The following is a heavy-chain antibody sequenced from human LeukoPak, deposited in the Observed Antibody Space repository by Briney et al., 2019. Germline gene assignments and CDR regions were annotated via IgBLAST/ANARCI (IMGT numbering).Heavy chain of an antibody. CDR3: AKDDYDSSGYPNAFHI. CDR1: GFTFSSYA. J-gene: IGHJ3*02. D-gene: IGHD3-22*01. Sequence: GGSLRLSCAASGFTFSSYAMSWVRQAPGKGLEWASGISGSGGSTYYADSVKGRFTISRDSSKNTLYLQMNSLRAEDTAVYYCAKDDYDSSGYPNAFHIWGQGTMVTASS. V-gene: IGHV3-23*01. CDR2: ISGSGGST.